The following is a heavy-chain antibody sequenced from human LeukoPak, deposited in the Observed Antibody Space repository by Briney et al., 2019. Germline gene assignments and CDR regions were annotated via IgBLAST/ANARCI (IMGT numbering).Heavy chain of an antibody. D-gene: IGHD3-10*01. CDR2: INPNSGGT. J-gene: IGHJ3*02. CDR3: AREIRFGELLFDAFDI. CDR1: GYTFTGYY. V-gene: IGHV1-2*02. Sequence: ASVKVSCKASGYTFTGYYMHWVRQAPGQGLEWMGWINPNSGGTNYAQKFQGRVTMTRDTSISTAYMELSRLRSDDTAVYYCAREIRFGELLFDAFDIWGQGTMVTVSS.